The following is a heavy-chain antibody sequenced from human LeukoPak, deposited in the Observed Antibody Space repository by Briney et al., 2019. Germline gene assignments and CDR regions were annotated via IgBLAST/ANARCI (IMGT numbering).Heavy chain of an antibody. V-gene: IGHV4-59*12. Sequence: PSETLSLTCTVSGGSISSYYWSWLRQPPGKGLEWIGSIYYSGSTYYNPSLKSRVTISVDTSKNQFSLKLSSVTAADTAVYYCARVRKAFYWYFDLWGRGTLVTVSS. CDR2: IYYSGST. J-gene: IGHJ2*01. CDR3: ARVRKAFYWYFDL. CDR1: GGSISSYY.